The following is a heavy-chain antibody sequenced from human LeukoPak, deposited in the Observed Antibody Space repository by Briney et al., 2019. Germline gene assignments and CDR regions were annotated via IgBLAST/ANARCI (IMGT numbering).Heavy chain of an antibody. V-gene: IGHV3-23*01. CDR2: ISGSGGNT. J-gene: IGHJ4*02. CDR3: AKLGDILTGYPYYFDY. D-gene: IGHD3-9*01. CDR1: GFTFDDYG. Sequence: GGSLRLSCAASGFTFDDYGMNWVRQAPGKGLEWVSGISGSGGNTYYADSVKGRFTISRDNSKNTLYLQMNSLRAEDTAVYYCAKLGDILTGYPYYFDYWGQGTLVTVSS.